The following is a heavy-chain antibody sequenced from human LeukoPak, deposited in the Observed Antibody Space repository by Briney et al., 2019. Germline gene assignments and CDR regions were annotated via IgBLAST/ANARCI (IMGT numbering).Heavy chain of an antibody. CDR3: ARESGGNTMAGDY. CDR2: ISTYTGDT. J-gene: IGHJ4*02. D-gene: IGHD2-15*01. Sequence: ASVKVSCKASGYTFTNRGISWVRQAPGQGLEWMGRISTYTGDTNFAQNFQGRVTLTTDTTTSTAYMELRSLRSDDTAVYYCARESGGNTMAGDYWGQGTLVTVSS. CDR1: GYTFTNRG. V-gene: IGHV1-18*01.